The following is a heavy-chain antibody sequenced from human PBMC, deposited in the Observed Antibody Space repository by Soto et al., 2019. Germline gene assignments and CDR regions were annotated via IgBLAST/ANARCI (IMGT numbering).Heavy chain of an antibody. D-gene: IGHD6-13*01. CDR3: ARDLSADTTPSAAGPCIDF. CDR1: VFAFSSYW. J-gene: IGHJ4*01. Sequence: PGGSLRLSCAASVFAFSSYWMHWVRQTPGKGPVWVSRIYNDGSRTAYADSVKGGFTISRDNAKNTMYLQMSSLTVEDTAVYYCARDLSADTTPSAAGPCIDFWRHGTLVTVSS. CDR2: IYNDGSRT. V-gene: IGHV3-74*01.